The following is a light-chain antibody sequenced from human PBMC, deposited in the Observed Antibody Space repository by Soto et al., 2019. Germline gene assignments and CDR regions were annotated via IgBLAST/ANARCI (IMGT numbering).Light chain of an antibody. J-gene: IGKJ5*01. CDR3: QQYTNWPPIT. Sequence: EIVMTQSPATLSVSPGERATLSCRASQSVSGNLAWYQQKPGQAPRLLIYGASTRATGIPARFSGSGSGTEFTLTISSLKSEDFVVYYCQQYTNWPPITFGQGTRLEIK. V-gene: IGKV3-15*01. CDR2: GAS. CDR1: QSVSGN.